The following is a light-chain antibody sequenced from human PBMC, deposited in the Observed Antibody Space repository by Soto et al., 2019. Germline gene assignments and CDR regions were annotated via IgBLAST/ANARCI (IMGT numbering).Light chain of an antibody. CDR3: QQNYITPPFT. V-gene: IGKV1-39*01. J-gene: IGKJ4*01. CDR2: DAS. CDR1: QTLFTY. Sequence: DIQMTQSPSSLSASVGDRVTITCRASQTLFTYLNWYQHKPGKAPKLLVYDASTLQSGVPSRFSASGSGTDFTHTISNLQPEDFATYYCQQNYITPPFTFGGGTKVE.